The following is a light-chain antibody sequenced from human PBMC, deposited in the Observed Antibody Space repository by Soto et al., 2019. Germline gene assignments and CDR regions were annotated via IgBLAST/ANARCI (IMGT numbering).Light chain of an antibody. V-gene: IGKV1-5*03. CDR2: KAS. CDR3: QQYNSLWT. CDR1: QSISSW. J-gene: IGKJ1*01. Sequence: DIQMTQSPSTLSASVGDRVTITCRASQSISSWLAWYQQKPGKAPKLLIYKASNLESGVPSRFSGSGSGTEFTLTISSLQPDDFATYYCQQYNSLWTFGQGTKVE.